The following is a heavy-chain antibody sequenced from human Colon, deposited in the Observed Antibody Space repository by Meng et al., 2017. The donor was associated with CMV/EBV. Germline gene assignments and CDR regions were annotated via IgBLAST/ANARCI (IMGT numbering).Heavy chain of an antibody. CDR2: IYHSGST. D-gene: IGHD4-23*01. J-gene: IGHJ5*02. CDR3: ARDREAGTTTVGLDFDP. CDR1: DSVSRSNW. Sequence: DSVSRSNWWSWVRQAPGKGLEWIGEIYHSGSTNYNPSLKSRVTMSLDKSKNQFSLHLTSVTAADTAVYYCARDREAGTTTVGLDFDPWGQGTLVTVSS. V-gene: IGHV4-4*02.